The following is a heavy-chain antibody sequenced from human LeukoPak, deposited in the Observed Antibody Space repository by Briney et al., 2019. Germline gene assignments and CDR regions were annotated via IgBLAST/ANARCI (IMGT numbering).Heavy chain of an antibody. D-gene: IGHD6-19*01. J-gene: IGHJ4*02. CDR1: GYAFTSYY. V-gene: IGHV1-46*01. CDR3: ARLGIESSGWYRGSDY. Sequence: GASVKVSWKASGYAFTSYYMHWVRRAPGQGLEWMGIINPSGGSTSYAQKFQGRVTMTRDTSTSTVYMELSSLRSEDTAVYYCARLGIESSGWYRGSDYWGQGTLVTVSS. CDR2: INPSGGST.